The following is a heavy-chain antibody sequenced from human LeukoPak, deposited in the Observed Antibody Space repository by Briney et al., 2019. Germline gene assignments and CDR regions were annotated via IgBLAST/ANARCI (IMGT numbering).Heavy chain of an antibody. CDR2: IIPIFGTA. Sequence: ASVKVSCKASGGTFSSYAISWVRQAPGQGLEWMGGIIPIFGTANYAQKFQGRVTTTTDESTSTAYMELSSLRSEDTAVYYGGRERGGGFDSWGQEPWSPSPQ. CDR3: GRERGGGFDS. D-gene: IGHD3-10*01. CDR1: GGTFSSYA. V-gene: IGHV1-69*05. J-gene: IGHJ4*01.